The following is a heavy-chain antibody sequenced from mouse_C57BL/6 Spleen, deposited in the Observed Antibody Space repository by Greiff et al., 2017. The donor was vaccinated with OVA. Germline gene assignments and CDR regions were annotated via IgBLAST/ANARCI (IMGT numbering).Heavy chain of an antibody. CDR2: INPGSGDT. CDR1: GYAFTNYL. CDR3: ARKRDAMDY. Sequence: QVQLQQSGAELVRPGTSVKVSCKASGYAFTNYLIEWVKQRPGQGLEWIGVINPGSGDTNYNEKFKGKATLTADKSSSTAYMQLRSLTSEDSAVYFCARKRDAMDYWGQGTSVTVSS. V-gene: IGHV1-54*01. J-gene: IGHJ4*01.